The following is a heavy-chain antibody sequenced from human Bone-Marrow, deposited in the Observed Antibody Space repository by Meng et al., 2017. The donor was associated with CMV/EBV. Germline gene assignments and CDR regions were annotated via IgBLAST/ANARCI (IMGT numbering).Heavy chain of an antibody. Sequence: WVRQAPGKGLEWIGYIYYSGSTYYNPSLKSRVTISVDTSKNQFSLKLSSVTAADTAVYYCARGGGYYDILTGYYKDNWFDPWGQGTLVTVSS. V-gene: IGHV4-30-4*08. J-gene: IGHJ5*02. D-gene: IGHD3-9*01. CDR2: IYYSGST. CDR3: ARGGGYYDILTGYYKDNWFDP.